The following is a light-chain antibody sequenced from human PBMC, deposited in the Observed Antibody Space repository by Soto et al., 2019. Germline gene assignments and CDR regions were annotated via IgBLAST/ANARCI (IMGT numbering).Light chain of an antibody. CDR2: EVS. CDR3: CSYRSSTNYV. CDR1: SSDISIYNY. Sequence: QSSLTQPASVAGSPGQSTTGSCTGTSSDISIYNYVSWYQQHPGKAPKLIIYEVSNRPSGISNRFSGAKSGNTASLTISGLQVEDEADYYCCSYRSSTNYVFGAGTKV. J-gene: IGLJ1*01. V-gene: IGLV2-14*01.